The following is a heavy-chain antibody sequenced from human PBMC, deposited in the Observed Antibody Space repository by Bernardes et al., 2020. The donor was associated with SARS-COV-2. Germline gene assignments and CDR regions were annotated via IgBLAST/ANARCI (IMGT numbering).Heavy chain of an antibody. D-gene: IGHD3-3*01. CDR3: VSYYDFWSGYFC. J-gene: IGHJ4*02. CDR1: GLTVSSDD. CDR2: IYYSGRL. V-gene: IGHV4-59*04. Sequence: LRLSCAASGLTVSSDDMTWVRQAPGKGLECIGSIYYSGRLFYNPSLQGRVTVSVDTSRNQFSLRLNSVTAADTAVYYCVSYYDFWSGYFCWGQGILVTVSS.